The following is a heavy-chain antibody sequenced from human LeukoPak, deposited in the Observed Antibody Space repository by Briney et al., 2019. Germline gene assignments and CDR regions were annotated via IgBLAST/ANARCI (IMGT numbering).Heavy chain of an antibody. CDR3: ARDPSGSSTIFDY. J-gene: IGHJ4*02. V-gene: IGHV6-1*01. Sequence: SQTLSLTCAISGDSVSSNSAAWNWIRQFPWRGLEWLGRTYYRSKWYYDYAVSVKSRIIIDPDTSKNQFSLQLNSMTPEDTAVYYCARDPSGSSTIFDYWGQGTLVTVSS. CDR2: TYYRSKWYY. D-gene: IGHD1-26*01. CDR1: GDSVSSNSAA.